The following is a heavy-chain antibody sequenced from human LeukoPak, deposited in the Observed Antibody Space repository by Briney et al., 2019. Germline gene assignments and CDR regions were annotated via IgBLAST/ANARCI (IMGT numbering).Heavy chain of an antibody. Sequence: GGSLRLSCAASGFTINSYWMSWVRQAPGKGLEWVANINQDGSEKYYVGSVKGRFTISRDNAKSSLYLQMNSLRAEDTAVYYCARGLRSSWGLDDYWGQGTLVTVSS. CDR1: GFTINSYW. V-gene: IGHV3-7*01. CDR3: ARGLRSSWGLDDY. J-gene: IGHJ4*02. CDR2: INQDGSEK. D-gene: IGHD6-13*01.